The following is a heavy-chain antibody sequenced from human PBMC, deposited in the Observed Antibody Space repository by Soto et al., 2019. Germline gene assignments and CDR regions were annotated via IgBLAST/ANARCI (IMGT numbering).Heavy chain of an antibody. Sequence: ASVKVSCKASGGTFSSYTISWVRQAPGQGLEWMGRIIPILGIANYAQKFQGRVTITADKSTSTAYMELSSLRSEDTAVYYCARDVTYGSGSYYFVEYFDYWGQGTLVTVSS. D-gene: IGHD3-10*01. J-gene: IGHJ4*02. CDR3: ARDVTYGSGSYYFVEYFDY. CDR1: GGTFSSYT. V-gene: IGHV1-69*04. CDR2: IIPILGIA.